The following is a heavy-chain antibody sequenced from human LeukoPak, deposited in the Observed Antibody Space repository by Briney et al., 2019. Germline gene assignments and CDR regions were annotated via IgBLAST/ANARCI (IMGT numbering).Heavy chain of an antibody. V-gene: IGHV3-74*01. CDR2: INSDGSWT. Sequence: QSGGSLRLSCAASGNNWMHWVRQAPGKGLVWVAHINSDGSWTSYADSVKGRFTISKDNAKNTVYQQMNNLRAEDTAVYYCVSFYETYWGRGTLVTVSS. CDR1: GNNW. J-gene: IGHJ4*02. D-gene: IGHD2-2*01. CDR3: VSFYETY.